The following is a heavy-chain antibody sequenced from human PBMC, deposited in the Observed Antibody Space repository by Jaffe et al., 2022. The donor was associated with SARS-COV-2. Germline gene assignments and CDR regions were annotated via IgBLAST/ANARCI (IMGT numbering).Heavy chain of an antibody. CDR2: ISFDGKNK. D-gene: IGHD3-16*01. CDR1: GFTFSSSG. Sequence: QVQLVESGGGVVQPGKSLSLSCAASGFTFSSSGMHWVRQAPGKGLEEVAVISFDGKNKYYGDSVKGRFTISRDNSKNTLYLQLNSLRPEDTAVYYCAKDTPHFMMTFGGVLDSWGQGTLVTVSS. V-gene: IGHV3-30*18. CDR3: AKDTPHFMMTFGGVLDS. J-gene: IGHJ4*02.